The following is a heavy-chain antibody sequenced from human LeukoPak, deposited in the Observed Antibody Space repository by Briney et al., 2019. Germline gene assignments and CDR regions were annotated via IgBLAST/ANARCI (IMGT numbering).Heavy chain of an antibody. CDR2: MNPNSGNT. CDR3: ARAPPVAGPPYYYYYYMDV. V-gene: IGHV1-8*01. J-gene: IGHJ6*03. CDR1: GYTFTSYD. Sequence: ASVKVSCKASGYTFTSYDINWVRQATGQGLKWMGWMNPNSGNTGYAQKFQGRVTMTRNTSISTAYMELSSLRSEDTAVYYCARAPPVAGPPYYYYYYMDVWGEGTTVTVSS. D-gene: IGHD6-19*01.